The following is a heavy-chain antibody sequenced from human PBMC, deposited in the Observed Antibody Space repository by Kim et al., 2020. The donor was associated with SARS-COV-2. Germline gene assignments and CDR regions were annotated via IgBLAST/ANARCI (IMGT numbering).Heavy chain of an antibody. CDR2: IDGPTANT. D-gene: IGHD5-12*01. Sequence: GGSLRLSCSASGFTFSHYAMHWVRQTPEKGLEWVATIDGPTANTHYPDSVKGRFFIYRDNSQNTVYLHMSSLRAEDTAIYYFTTWLQSHFDHWGQGTLVTVSS. J-gene: IGHJ4*02. V-gene: IGHV3-23*01. CDR3: TTWLQSHFDH. CDR1: GFTFSHYA.